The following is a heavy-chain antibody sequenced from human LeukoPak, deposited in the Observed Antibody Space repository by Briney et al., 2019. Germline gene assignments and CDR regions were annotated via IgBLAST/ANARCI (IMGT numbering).Heavy chain of an antibody. Sequence: SGGSLRLSCAASGFTFSSYWMSWVRQAPGKGLEWVSAISGSGGSTYYADSVKGRFTISRDNSKNTLYLQMNSLRAEDTAVYYCAKYELLASPYFDYWGQGTLVTVSS. J-gene: IGHJ4*02. CDR2: ISGSGGST. V-gene: IGHV3-23*01. D-gene: IGHD1-26*01. CDR3: AKYELLASPYFDY. CDR1: GFTFSSYW.